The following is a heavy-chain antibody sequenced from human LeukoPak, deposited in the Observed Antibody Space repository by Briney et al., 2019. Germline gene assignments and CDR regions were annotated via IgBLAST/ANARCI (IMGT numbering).Heavy chain of an antibody. D-gene: IGHD1-26*01. Sequence: SVKVPCKASGGTFSSYAISWVRQAPGQGLEWMGGIIPIFGTANYAQKFQGRVTITADESTSTAYMELSSLRSEDTAVYYCASTTSYYYYYMDVWGKGTTVTVSS. CDR2: IIPIFGTA. CDR3: ASTTSYYYYYMDV. J-gene: IGHJ6*03. V-gene: IGHV1-69*13. CDR1: GGTFSSYA.